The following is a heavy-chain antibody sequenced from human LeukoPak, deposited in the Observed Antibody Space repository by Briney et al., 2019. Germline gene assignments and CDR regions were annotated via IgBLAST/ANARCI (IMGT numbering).Heavy chain of an antibody. CDR2: ISGSGGST. V-gene: IGHV3-23*01. Sequence: GGSLSPSCAASGFTFSSYAMSWVRQAPGKGLEWVLAISGSGGSTYYADSVKGRFTLSRDNSKNTLYLQMNSLRAEDTAVYYCAKGSGKQWLVLYPLDYWGEGTLVTVSS. CDR1: GFTFSSYA. J-gene: IGHJ4*02. D-gene: IGHD6-19*01. CDR3: AKGSGKQWLVLYPLDY.